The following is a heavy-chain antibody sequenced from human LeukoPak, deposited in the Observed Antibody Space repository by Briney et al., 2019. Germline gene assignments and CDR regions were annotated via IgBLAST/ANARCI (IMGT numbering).Heavy chain of an antibody. CDR3: ARGEVGEFDF. D-gene: IGHD3-10*01. CDR2: IHHSGST. CDR1: SYSISRGYY. V-gene: IGHV4-38-2*01. J-gene: IGHJ4*02. Sequence: SETLSLTCAVSSYSISRGYYWNWIRQSTGKGLEWIGSIHHSGSTYYNPSLESRVTISVDTSKNQFSLRLISATAADTAVYYCARGEVGEFDFWGQGALVTVSS.